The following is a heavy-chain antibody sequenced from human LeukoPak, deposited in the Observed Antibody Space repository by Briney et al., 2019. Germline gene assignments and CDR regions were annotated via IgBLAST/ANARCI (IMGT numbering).Heavy chain of an antibody. J-gene: IGHJ4*02. CDR2: MNPNSGNT. Sequence: ASVKVSCKASGYTFTSYDINWVRQATGQGLEWMGWMNPNSGNTGYAQKFQGRVTITADESTSTAYMELSSLRSEDTAVYYCARDGYNWNDRGGFDYWGQGTLVTVSS. V-gene: IGHV1-8*01. D-gene: IGHD1-20*01. CDR1: GYTFTSYD. CDR3: ARDGYNWNDRGGFDY.